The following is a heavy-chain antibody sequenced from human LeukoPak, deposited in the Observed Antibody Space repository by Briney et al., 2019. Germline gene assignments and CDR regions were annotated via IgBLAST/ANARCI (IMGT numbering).Heavy chain of an antibody. CDR1: GFTFSTYG. J-gene: IGHJ4*02. Sequence: PRGTLRLSCAASGFTFSTYGMSWVRQAPGKGLEWVSVTSGSGGSTYYADSVKGRFTISRDNSKNTLYLQMNSLRAEDTAVYYCAKGPRVPAAKYYFDYWGQGTLVTVSS. D-gene: IGHD2-2*01. CDR2: TSGSGGST. CDR3: AKGPRVPAAKYYFDY. V-gene: IGHV3-23*01.